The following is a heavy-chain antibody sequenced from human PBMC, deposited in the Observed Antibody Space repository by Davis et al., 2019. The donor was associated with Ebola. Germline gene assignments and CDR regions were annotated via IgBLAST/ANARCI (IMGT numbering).Heavy chain of an antibody. Sequence: ASVKVSCKASGGTFSSYAISWVRQATGQGLEWMGWMNPNSGNTGYAQKFQGRVTMTRDTSTSTVYMELSSLRSEDTAVYYCGGGWLVLPNYWGQGTLVTVSS. D-gene: IGHD6-19*01. CDR2: MNPNSGNT. CDR3: GGGWLVLPNY. V-gene: IGHV1-8*02. J-gene: IGHJ4*02. CDR1: GGTFSSYA.